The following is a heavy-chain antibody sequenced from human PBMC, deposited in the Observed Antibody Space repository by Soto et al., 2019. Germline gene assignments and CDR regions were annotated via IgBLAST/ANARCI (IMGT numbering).Heavy chain of an antibody. D-gene: IGHD6-13*01. Sequence: PGGSLRLSCAASGFTFSSYAMHWVRQAPGKGLEWVAVISYDGSNKYYADSVKGRFTISRDNSKNTLYLQMNSLRAEDTAVYYCARKTYSSSWSYYFDYWGQGTLVTVSS. CDR2: ISYDGSNK. CDR3: ARKTYSSSWSYYFDY. V-gene: IGHV3-30-3*01. CDR1: GFTFSSYA. J-gene: IGHJ4*02.